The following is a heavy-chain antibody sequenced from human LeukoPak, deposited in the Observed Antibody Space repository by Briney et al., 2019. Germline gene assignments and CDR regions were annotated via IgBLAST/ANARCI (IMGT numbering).Heavy chain of an antibody. CDR2: IVVGSGNT. CDR3: ARDGYSYGIPFDY. CDR1: GFTFTSSA. J-gene: IGHJ4*02. D-gene: IGHD5-18*01. V-gene: IGHV1-58*02. Sequence: VASVKVSCKASGFTFTSSAMQWVRQARGQRLEWIGWIVVGSGNTNYAQKFQERVTITRDMSTSTVYMELSSLRSEDTAVYYCARDGYSYGIPFDYWGQGTLVTVSS.